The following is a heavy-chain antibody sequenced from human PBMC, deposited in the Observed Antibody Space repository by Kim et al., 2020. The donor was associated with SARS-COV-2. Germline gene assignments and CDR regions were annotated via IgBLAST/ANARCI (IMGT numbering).Heavy chain of an antibody. V-gene: IGHV3-21*01. CDR3: ARDLGNILTGSVGYFDY. D-gene: IGHD3-9*01. J-gene: IGHJ4*02. CDR2: ISRSSTYI. Sequence: GGSLRLSCAASGFTFSTYGMNWVRQAPGKGLEWVSSISRSSTYIYYADSVKGRFTISRDNAKNSLYLQVNSLRAEDTAVYFCARDLGNILTGSVGYFDYWGQGTLVTVSS. CDR1: GFTFSTYG.